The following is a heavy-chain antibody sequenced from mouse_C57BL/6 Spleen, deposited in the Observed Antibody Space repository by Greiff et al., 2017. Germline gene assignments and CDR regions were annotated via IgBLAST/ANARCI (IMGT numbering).Heavy chain of an antibody. J-gene: IGHJ3*01. V-gene: IGHV1-64*01. CDR1: GYTFTSYW. CDR3: ARSQTYVWFAY. Sequence: QVQLQQPGAELVKPGASVKLSCKASGYTFTSYWMHWVKQRPGQGLAWIGMIHPNSGSTNYNEKFTSKATLTVDKSSSTAYMQLSSLTSEDSAVYYCARSQTYVWFAYWGQGTLVTVSA. CDR2: IHPNSGST. D-gene: IGHD5-1*01.